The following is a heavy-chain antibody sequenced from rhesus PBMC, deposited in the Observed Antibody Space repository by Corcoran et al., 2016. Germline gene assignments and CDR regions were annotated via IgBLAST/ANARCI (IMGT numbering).Heavy chain of an antibody. V-gene: IGHV4-169*01. Sequence: QLQLQESGPGLVKPSETLSVTCAVSGGSISSSYWSWIRQAPGKGLEWIGYNYGSGSSTNYNPPLKSRVTLSVDTSKNQLSLKLSSVTTANTAVYYCARGPYNSGSYNDAFDFWGQGLRVTVSS. CDR1: GGSISSSY. CDR2: NYGSGSST. D-gene: IGHD1-44*02. CDR3: ARGPYNSGSYNDAFDF. J-gene: IGHJ3*01.